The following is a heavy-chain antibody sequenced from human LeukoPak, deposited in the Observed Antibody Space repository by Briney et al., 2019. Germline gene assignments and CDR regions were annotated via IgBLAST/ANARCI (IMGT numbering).Heavy chain of an antibody. CDR2: MSGDATST. J-gene: IGHJ4*02. CDR1: GFSFTNTW. CDR3: AKRTSGSSWYSSDS. V-gene: IGHV3-23*01. Sequence: GGSLRLSCEASGFSFTNTWMSWVRQAPGKGLEWVSTMSGDATSTYYADSVKGRFTISRDNSKTTLFLQMNSLRAEDTAVYYCAKRTSGSSWYSSDSWGQGTLVTVSS. D-gene: IGHD6-13*01.